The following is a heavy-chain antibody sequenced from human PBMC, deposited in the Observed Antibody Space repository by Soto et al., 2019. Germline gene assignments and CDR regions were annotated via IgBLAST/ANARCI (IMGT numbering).Heavy chain of an antibody. V-gene: IGHV1-18*01. J-gene: IGHJ4*02. CDR2: ISAHNGNT. Sequence: QVHLVQSGAEVKKPGASVKVSCKASGYTFTSYGITWVRQAPGQGLEWMGWISAHNGNTDYAQKLQGRVIVTRDTYTCTADRELRCLRSADTAVCYCARGGDGNYWGQGARVTVSS. CDR3: ARGGDGNY. D-gene: IGHD3-16*01. CDR1: GYTFTSYG.